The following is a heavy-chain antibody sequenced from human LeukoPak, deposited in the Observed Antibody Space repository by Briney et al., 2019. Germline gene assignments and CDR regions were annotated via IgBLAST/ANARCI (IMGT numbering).Heavy chain of an antibody. CDR2: INHSGST. J-gene: IGHJ4*02. CDR3: ARGKEL. CDR1: GGSFSGYY. D-gene: IGHD1-7*01. Sequence: KASETLSLTCAVYGGSFSGYYWSWTRQPPGKGLEWIGEINHSGSTNYNPSLKSRVTISVDTSKNQFSLKLSSVTAADTAVYYCARGKELWGRGTLVTVSS. V-gene: IGHV4-34*01.